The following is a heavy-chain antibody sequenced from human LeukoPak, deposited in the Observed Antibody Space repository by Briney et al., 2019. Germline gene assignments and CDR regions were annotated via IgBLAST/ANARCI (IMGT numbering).Heavy chain of an antibody. CDR3: AKDYRILVGDIGGEATPFDY. J-gene: IGHJ4*02. Sequence: GGSLRLSCTASGFVFSSYAMNWVRQAPGKGLEWVSGISGSGGSTHYADSVKGRFTISRDNSKKTVYLQMNSLRGEDTAVYYCAKDYRILVGDIGGEATPFDYWGQGTLVTVSS. CDR2: ISGSGGST. V-gene: IGHV3-23*01. CDR1: GFVFSSYA. D-gene: IGHD5-12*01.